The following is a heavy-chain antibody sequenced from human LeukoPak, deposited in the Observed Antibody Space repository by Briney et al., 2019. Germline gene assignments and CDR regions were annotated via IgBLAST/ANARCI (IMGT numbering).Heavy chain of an antibody. V-gene: IGHV4-59*08. CDR1: GGSTSSYY. CDR2: IYYSGST. J-gene: IGHJ6*02. CDR3: ARHKQWLVPSNYYYGMDV. D-gene: IGHD6-19*01. Sequence: SETLSLTCTVSGGSTSSYYWSWIRQPPGKGLEWIGYIYYSGSTNYNPSLKSRVTISVDTSKNQFSLKLSSVTAADTAVYYCARHKQWLVPSNYYYGMDVWGQGTTVTVSS.